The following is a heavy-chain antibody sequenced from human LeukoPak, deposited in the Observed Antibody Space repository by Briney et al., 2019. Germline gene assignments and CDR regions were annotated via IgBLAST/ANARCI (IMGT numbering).Heavy chain of an antibody. CDR1: GFTFSTYS. CDR2: ISSSSTYI. J-gene: IGHJ4*02. Sequence: PGGSLRLSCAASGFTFSTYSMNWVRQAPGKGLEWVSSISSSSTYIYYADSVKGRFTISRDNAKNSLYLQMNSLRAEDTAVYYCARGEYSSSWYGDYWGQGTLVTVSS. D-gene: IGHD6-13*01. V-gene: IGHV3-21*01. CDR3: ARGEYSSSWYGDY.